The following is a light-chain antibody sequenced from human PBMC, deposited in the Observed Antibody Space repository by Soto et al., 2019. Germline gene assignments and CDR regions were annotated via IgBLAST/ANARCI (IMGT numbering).Light chain of an antibody. J-gene: IGKJ2*01. CDR3: MQALQTPPHT. CDR1: QSLLHSNGYNY. V-gene: IGKV2-28*01. CDR2: LGS. Sequence: DIVMTQSPLSLPVTPGEPASISCRSSQSLLHSNGYNYLDWYLQKPGQSPQLLIYLGSNRDSGVPDRFSGSGSGTDFTLKISRVEAEDVGVYYCMQALQTPPHTFGQGTKLEIK.